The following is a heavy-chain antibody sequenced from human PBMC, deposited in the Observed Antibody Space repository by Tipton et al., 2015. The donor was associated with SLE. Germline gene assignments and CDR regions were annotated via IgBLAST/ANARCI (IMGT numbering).Heavy chain of an antibody. Sequence: SLRLSCTASGFTFGDYAMSWVRQAPGKGLEWVGFIRSKAYGGTTEYAASVKGRFTIPRDDSKSIAYLQMNSLKTEDTAVYYCTREPAVADDYFDYWGQGTLVTVSS. J-gene: IGHJ4*02. V-gene: IGHV3-49*04. CDR2: IRSKAYGGTT. D-gene: IGHD6-19*01. CDR1: GFTFGDYA. CDR3: TREPAVADDYFDY.